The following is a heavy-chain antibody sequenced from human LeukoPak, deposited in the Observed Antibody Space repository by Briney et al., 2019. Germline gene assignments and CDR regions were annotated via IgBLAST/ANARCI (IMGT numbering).Heavy chain of an antibody. CDR1: GGSISSGGYY. V-gene: IGHV4-39*07. J-gene: IGHJ4*02. Sequence: SETLSLTCTVSGGSISSGGYYWSWTRQPPGKGLEWIGEINHSGSTNYNPSLKSRVTISVDTSKNQFSLKLSSVTAADTAVYYCARGSSMTLARPRRYDYWGQGTLVTVSS. CDR2: INHSGST. CDR3: ARGSSMTLARPRRYDY. D-gene: IGHD6-6*01.